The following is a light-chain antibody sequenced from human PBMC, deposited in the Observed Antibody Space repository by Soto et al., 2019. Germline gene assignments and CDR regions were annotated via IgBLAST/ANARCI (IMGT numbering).Light chain of an antibody. V-gene: IGLV2-14*01. J-gene: IGLJ3*02. CDR2: EVS. Sequence: QSALTQPASVSGSPGQSITISCTGTSSDVGGYNYVSWHQQHPGKAPKLMIYEVSNRPSGVSNRFSGSKSGNTASLTISGLQAEDEADYYCSSYTSSSTWVFGGGTKLTVL. CDR3: SSYTSSSTWV. CDR1: SSDVGGYNY.